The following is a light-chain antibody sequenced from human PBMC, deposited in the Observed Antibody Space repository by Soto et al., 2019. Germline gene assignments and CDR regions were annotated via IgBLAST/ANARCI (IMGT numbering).Light chain of an antibody. CDR1: SSNIATNY. CDR2: SNT. V-gene: IGLV1-47*02. J-gene: IGLJ3*02. Sequence: QSVLTQPPSVSGTPGQGVTISCSGGSSNIATNYVYWYQLLPGTAPNLVIFSNTIRPPRVPDRFSGSKSGASASLVISGLRSEDEADHFCASWDDTLFGWVFGGGTKLTVL. CDR3: ASWDDTLFGWV.